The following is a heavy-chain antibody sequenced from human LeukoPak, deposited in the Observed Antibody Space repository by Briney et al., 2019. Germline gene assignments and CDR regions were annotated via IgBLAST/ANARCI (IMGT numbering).Heavy chain of an antibody. Sequence: PSETLSLTCTVSGGSISSYHWSWIRQSPGKGLEWIGYIYYSGSTNYNPSLKSRVTISVDRSKNQFSLKLSSVTAADTAVYYCARAGRGAFDIWGQGTMVTVSS. CDR1: GGSISSYH. J-gene: IGHJ3*02. V-gene: IGHV4-59*12. D-gene: IGHD1-26*01. CDR3: ARAGRGAFDI. CDR2: IYYSGST.